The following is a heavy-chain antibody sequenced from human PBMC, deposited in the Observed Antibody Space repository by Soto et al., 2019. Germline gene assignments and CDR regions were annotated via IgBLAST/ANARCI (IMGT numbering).Heavy chain of an antibody. CDR1: GLNFNDYA. D-gene: IGHD3-10*01. CDR2: VSTRGDIT. Sequence: EVQLLESGGDLVQPGGSPRLSCAASGLNFNDYAMTWVRQAPGKGLEWVSSVSTRGDITYYSDSVKGRFTISRDNSKNTLFLHMNSLRAEDTALYYCARGDRGGSGSPASYYYSGLDVWGQGTTVTVSS. V-gene: IGHV3-23*01. J-gene: IGHJ6*02. CDR3: ARGDRGGSGSPASYYYSGLDV.